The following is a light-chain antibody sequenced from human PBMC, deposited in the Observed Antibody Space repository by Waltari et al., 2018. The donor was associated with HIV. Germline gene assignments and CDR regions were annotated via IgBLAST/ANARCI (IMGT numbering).Light chain of an antibody. Sequence: DIQMTQSPSTLSASVGDRVTITCRASQSISSWLAWYQQKPGKAPKLLIYKASSLETGVPSRFSGSGSGTEFTLSISSLQPDDFATYYCQQYNSYPYTFGQGTKLEIK. CDR2: KAS. V-gene: IGKV1-5*03. CDR1: QSISSW. CDR3: QQYNSYPYT. J-gene: IGKJ2*01.